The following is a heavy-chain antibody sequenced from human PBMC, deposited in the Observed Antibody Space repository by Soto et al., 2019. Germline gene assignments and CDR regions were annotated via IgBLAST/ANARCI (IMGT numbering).Heavy chain of an antibody. CDR3: ACIFSGGYSYGFYYYGMDV. D-gene: IGHD5-18*01. V-gene: IGHV4-34*01. J-gene: IGHJ6*02. CDR2: INHSGST. Sequence: SETLSLTCAVDGGSFRGPYWTCLRKPPVTVLYWIGDINHSGSTTYNPPLKSRFTLSVDTSKNQFSLKLTSVTAADTAVYYCACIFSGGYSYGFYYYGMDVWGQGTTVT. CDR1: GGSFRGPY.